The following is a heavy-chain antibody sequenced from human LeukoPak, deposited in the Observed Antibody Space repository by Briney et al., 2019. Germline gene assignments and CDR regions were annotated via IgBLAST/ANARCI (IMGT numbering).Heavy chain of an antibody. Sequence: PGGSLRLSCAASGFTLSSYGMHWVRQAPGKGLEWVAFIRYDKTNKYYADSVKGRFTISRDNYKNTLYLQMNSLRDEDTAVYYCAKELLSPSNYPATLDSWGQGTLVTVSS. V-gene: IGHV3-30*02. CDR2: IRYDKTNK. D-gene: IGHD2-15*01. J-gene: IGHJ4*02. CDR1: GFTLSSYG. CDR3: AKELLSPSNYPATLDS.